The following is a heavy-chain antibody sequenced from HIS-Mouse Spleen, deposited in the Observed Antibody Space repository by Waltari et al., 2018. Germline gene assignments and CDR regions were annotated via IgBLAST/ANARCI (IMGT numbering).Heavy chain of an antibody. J-gene: IGHJ2*01. Sequence: QVQLVESGGGVVQPGRSLRLSCAASGFTFSSYAMHWVRQAPGKGMEWVAVISYDGSNKDYADSMKGRFTISRDNSKNTLYLQMNSLRAEDTAVYYCASLLTGDWYFDLWGRGTLVTVSS. V-gene: IGHV3-30*04. D-gene: IGHD7-27*01. CDR2: ISYDGSNK. CDR1: GFTFSSYA. CDR3: ASLLTGDWYFDL.